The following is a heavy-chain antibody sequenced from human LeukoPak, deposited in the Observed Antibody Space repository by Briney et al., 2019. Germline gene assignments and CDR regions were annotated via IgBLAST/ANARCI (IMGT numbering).Heavy chain of an antibody. J-gene: IGHJ5*02. CDR2: INHSGST. V-gene: IGHV4-34*01. CDR3: ARGRRITMVRGLKYNWFDP. Sequence: SETLSLTCAVYGGSFSGYYWSWIRQPPGKGLEWIGEINHSGSTNYNPSLKSRVNISVDTSKNQFSLTLSSVAAADTAVYYCARGRRITMVRGLKYNWFDPWGQGTLVTVSS. D-gene: IGHD3-10*01. CDR1: GGSFSGYY.